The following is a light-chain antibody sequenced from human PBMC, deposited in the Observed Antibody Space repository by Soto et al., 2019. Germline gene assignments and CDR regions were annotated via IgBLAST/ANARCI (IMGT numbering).Light chain of an antibody. Sequence: EIVLTQSPATLSLSPGERATLSCRASQSVSSIYLAWYQQRPGQAPRLLIYDASTRAAATPDRFSGSRSGTEFTLSISSLEPEDFVVYYCQQFRSSPMYTFGQGTKLEIK. J-gene: IGKJ2*01. CDR2: DAS. CDR1: QSVSSIY. CDR3: QQFRSSPMYT. V-gene: IGKV3-20*01.